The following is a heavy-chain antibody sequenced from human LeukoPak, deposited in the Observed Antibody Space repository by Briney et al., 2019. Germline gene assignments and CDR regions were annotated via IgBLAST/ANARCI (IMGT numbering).Heavy chain of an antibody. V-gene: IGHV5-51*01. CDR2: IYPGDSDT. D-gene: IGHD3-22*01. CDR1: GYSFTSYW. J-gene: IGHJ6*02. CDR3: AYSSGNPGGYYYGMDV. Sequence: GESLKISCKGSGYSFTSYWIGWVRQMPGKGLEWMGIIYPGDSDTRYSPSSQGQVTISADKSISTAYLQWSSLKASDTAMYYCAYSSGNPGGYYYGMDVWGQGTTVTVSS.